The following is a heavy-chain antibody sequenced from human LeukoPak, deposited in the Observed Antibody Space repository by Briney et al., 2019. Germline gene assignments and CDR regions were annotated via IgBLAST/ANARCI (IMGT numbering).Heavy chain of an antibody. CDR2: IKQDGSEK. J-gene: IGHJ4*02. CDR3: ATSYDMGWLIGY. CDR1: GFTFGDTW. D-gene: IGHD3/OR15-3a*01. V-gene: IGHV3-7*03. Sequence: GGSLRLSCAASGFTFGDTWMNWVRQVPGQGLEWVANIKQDGSEKFYVASLKGRFTISRDNGKSSLYLQMNSLRAEDTALYYCATSYDMGWLIGYWGQGTLVTVSS.